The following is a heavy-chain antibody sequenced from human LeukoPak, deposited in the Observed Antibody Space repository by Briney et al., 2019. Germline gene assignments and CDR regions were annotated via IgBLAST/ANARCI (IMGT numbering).Heavy chain of an antibody. Sequence: SGTLSLTCAVSGGSISSSNWWSWVRQPPGKGLEWIGEIYHSGSTNYNPSLKSRVTISVDKSKNQFSLKLSSVTAADTAVYYCARALRGSSTSCYVYWGQGTLVTVSS. V-gene: IGHV4-4*02. J-gene: IGHJ4*02. D-gene: IGHD2-2*01. CDR1: GGSISSSNW. CDR2: IYHSGST. CDR3: ARALRGSSTSCYVY.